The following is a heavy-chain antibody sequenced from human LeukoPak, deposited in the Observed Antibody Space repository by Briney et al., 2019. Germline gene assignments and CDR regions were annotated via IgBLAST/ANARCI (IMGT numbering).Heavy chain of an antibody. J-gene: IGHJ5*02. CDR2: IIPMLGRS. CDR3: AREDHTANNWFDP. CDR1: GGSFSSYG. Sequence: SVKVSCKASGGSFSSYGISWVRQAPGQGLEWKGGIIPMLGRSNYAQKFQGRVTISTDESTSTAYMEMSSLRSEDTAVYYCAREDHTANNWFDPWGQGTLVTVSS. D-gene: IGHD5-18*01. V-gene: IGHV1-69*05.